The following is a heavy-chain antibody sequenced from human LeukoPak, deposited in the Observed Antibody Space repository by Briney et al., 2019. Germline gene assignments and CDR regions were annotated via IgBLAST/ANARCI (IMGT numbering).Heavy chain of an antibody. J-gene: IGHJ5*02. D-gene: IGHD6-6*01. Sequence: SETLSLTCAVYGGSFSGYYWSWIRQPPGKGLEWIGEINHSGSTNYNPSLKSRVTISVDTSKNQFSLKLSSVTAADTAVYYCAREQLAAVGNARRGTNWFDPWGQGTLVTVSS. CDR3: AREQLAAVGNARRGTNWFDP. V-gene: IGHV4-34*01. CDR1: GGSFSGYY. CDR2: INHSGST.